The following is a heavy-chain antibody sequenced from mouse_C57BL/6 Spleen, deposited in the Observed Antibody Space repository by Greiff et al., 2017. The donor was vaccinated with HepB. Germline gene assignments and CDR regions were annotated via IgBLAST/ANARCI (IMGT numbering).Heavy chain of an antibody. V-gene: IGHV2-5*01. CDR1: GFSLTSYG. D-gene: IGHD1-1*01. CDR3: AKGYYYGSSPHAMDY. CDR2: IWRGGST. J-gene: IGHJ4*01. Sequence: VQLQQSGPGLVQPSQSLSITCTVSGFSLTSYGVHWVRQSPGKGLEWLGVIWRGGSTDYNAAFMSRLSITKDNSKSQVFFKMNSLQADDTAIYYCAKGYYYGSSPHAMDYWGQGTSVTVSS.